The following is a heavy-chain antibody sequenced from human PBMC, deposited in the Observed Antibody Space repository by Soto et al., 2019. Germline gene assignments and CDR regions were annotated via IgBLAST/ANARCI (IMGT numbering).Heavy chain of an antibody. CDR1: GGSFSGYY. V-gene: IGHV4-34*01. CDR3: AREGTEVVGTGNWFDP. D-gene: IGHD6-19*01. CDR2: INHSGST. J-gene: IGHJ5*02. Sequence: PSESLSLTCAVYGGSFSGYYWSWIRQPPGKGLEWIGEINHSGSTNYNPSLKSRVTIAVDTSKHQFSRKLSSVTAADTAVYYCAREGTEVVGTGNWFDPWGQGTLVTVAS.